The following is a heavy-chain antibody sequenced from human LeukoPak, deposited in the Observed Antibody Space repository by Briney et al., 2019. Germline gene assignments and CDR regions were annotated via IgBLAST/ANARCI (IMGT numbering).Heavy chain of an antibody. CDR1: GLILRGHA. D-gene: IGHD6-19*01. CDR2: IGDSGEIE. Sequence: GGSLTLSCEASGLILRGHAMSWVRQAPGKGLGWVSGIGDSGEIERYADSVKGRFTISRDNFRNTVYLEMRSLRPEDTAVYYCAKGYSSGWTPFDYWGQGTQVTVSS. V-gene: IGHV3-23*01. CDR3: AKGYSSGWTPFDY. J-gene: IGHJ4*02.